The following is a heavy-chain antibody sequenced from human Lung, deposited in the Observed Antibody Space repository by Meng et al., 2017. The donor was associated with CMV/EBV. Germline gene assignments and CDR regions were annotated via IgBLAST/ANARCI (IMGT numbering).Heavy chain of an antibody. V-gene: IGHV3-30*02. CDR2: IRYDGTNK. D-gene: IGHD5-18*01. CDR1: GIXASSYG. Sequence: GGSXRLXXAASGIXASSYGIHWVRQAPGKGLEWVAFIRYDGTNKQYADSVTGRFSVSRDNSRNMVYLQMNSLSAEDTAVYHCAKVDSDTLMVPYYYYSMDVXGQGXTVTVSS. J-gene: IGHJ6*02. CDR3: AKVDSDTLMVPYYYYSMDV.